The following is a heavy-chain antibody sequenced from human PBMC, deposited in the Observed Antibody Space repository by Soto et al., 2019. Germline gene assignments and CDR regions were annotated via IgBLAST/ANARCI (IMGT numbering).Heavy chain of an antibody. V-gene: IGHV1-46*01. CDR3: ARGSSSGWLDY. D-gene: IGHD6-19*01. CDR2: SNPSGRST. CDR1: GYTFTRYY. Sequence: QVQLVQSGAEVKKPGASVKVSCKASGYTFTRYYIHWVGQAPGQGREWMGISNPSGRSTNYAQKFQGRGTMPSDTSTSTVYMDLSSLRSEDTAVYYCARGSSSGWLDYWGQGTLVTVSS. J-gene: IGHJ4*02.